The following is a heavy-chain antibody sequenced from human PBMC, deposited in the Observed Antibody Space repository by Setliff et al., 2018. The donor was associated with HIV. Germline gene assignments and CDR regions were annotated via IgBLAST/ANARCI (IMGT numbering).Heavy chain of an antibody. CDR1: GYTFTSYP. CDR3: ARNQVDASGWYAGDY. D-gene: IGHD6-19*01. CDR2: INTSGGSA. V-gene: IGHV1-46*01. Sequence: ASVKVSCKASGYTFTSYPMHXVRQAPGQGLEWMGVINTSGGSAGYAEKFRGRVTMTRDTSTNTVYMDLRNLRSEDTAVYYCARNQVDASGWYAGDYWGHGTLVTSPQ. J-gene: IGHJ4*01.